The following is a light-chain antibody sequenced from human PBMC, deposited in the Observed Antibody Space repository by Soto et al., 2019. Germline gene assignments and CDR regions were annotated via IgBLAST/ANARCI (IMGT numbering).Light chain of an antibody. Sequence: EVVMTQSPGTLSVSLGESATLSCRASQSVDGYLAWYQQKPGQAPRLLIYNVSTTATGITARFSGSGSGREFTLTTSSLQSEDFAVYYCQQYNNWPPTFGRGTRLEIK. CDR3: QQYNNWPPT. J-gene: IGKJ5*01. CDR1: QSVDGY. CDR2: NVS. V-gene: IGKV3-15*01.